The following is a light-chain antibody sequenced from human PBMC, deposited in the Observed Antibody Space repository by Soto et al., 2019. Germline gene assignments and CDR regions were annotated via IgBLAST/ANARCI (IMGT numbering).Light chain of an antibody. CDR2: EAS. CDR1: QSIGNW. J-gene: IGKJ1*01. Sequence: IRMTQSPSTQSASIGDRVTITCRASQSIGNWLAWYQQKPGRAPKFLMYEASSLESGVPSRFSGSGSGTEFTLTISGLQPDDFATYYCQQYKSYPLTFGQGTKLDIK. CDR3: QQYKSYPLT. V-gene: IGKV1-5*03.